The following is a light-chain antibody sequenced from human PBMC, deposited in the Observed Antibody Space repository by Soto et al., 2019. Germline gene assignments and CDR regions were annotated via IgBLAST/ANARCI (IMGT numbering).Light chain of an antibody. J-gene: IGLJ1*01. V-gene: IGLV2-11*01. Sequence: QSALTQPASVSASPGQSITISCAGTSSDVGGWPHVSWYQQHPGKAPKLVIYDVTKRPSGVPDRFSGSKSGNTASLTISGLQAEDEADYYCCSYAGSYSYVFGTGTKVTVL. CDR3: CSYAGSYSYV. CDR2: DVT. CDR1: SSDVGGWPH.